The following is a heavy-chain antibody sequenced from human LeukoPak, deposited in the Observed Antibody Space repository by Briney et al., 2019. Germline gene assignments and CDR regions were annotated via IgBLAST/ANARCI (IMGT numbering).Heavy chain of an antibody. V-gene: IGHV3-49*04. D-gene: IGHD3-22*01. CDR1: GFTIGDYA. Sequence: GGSLRLSCTASGFTIGDYAMSWGCLGPGQGQGWVGFIRSKAYGGTTEYAASVKGRFTISRDDSTSIAYLQMHSLKTEDTAVYYCTTSPMIVVVSPFDYWGQGTLVTVSS. CDR2: IRSKAYGGTT. CDR3: TTSPMIVVVSPFDY. J-gene: IGHJ4*02.